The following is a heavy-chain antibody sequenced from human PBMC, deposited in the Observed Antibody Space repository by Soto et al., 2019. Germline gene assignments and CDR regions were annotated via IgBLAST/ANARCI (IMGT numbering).Heavy chain of an antibody. CDR1: GFSVSSEY. CDR2: IYSGGST. Sequence: GGSLRLSCAASGFSVSSEYMSWVRQGLGKGLEWVSVIYSGGSTYYAGSLKGRFTISRDTSTNTLHLQMISLSADDTAVYYCARASGSRFFDYWGQGTLVTVSS. D-gene: IGHD1-26*01. J-gene: IGHJ4*02. CDR3: ARASGSRFFDY. V-gene: IGHV3-53*01.